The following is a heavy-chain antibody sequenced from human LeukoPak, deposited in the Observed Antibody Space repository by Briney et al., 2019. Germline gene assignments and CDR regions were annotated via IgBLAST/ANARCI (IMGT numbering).Heavy chain of an antibody. CDR1: GFTFSSYG. Sequence: GGSLRLSCAASGFTFSSYGMHWVRQAPGKGLEWVANIKQDGSEKYYVDSVKGRFTISRDNAKNSLYLQMNSLRAEDTAVYYCARDKIVGATYFDYWGQGTLVTVSS. CDR3: ARDKIVGATYFDY. CDR2: IKQDGSEK. V-gene: IGHV3-7*01. D-gene: IGHD1-26*01. J-gene: IGHJ4*02.